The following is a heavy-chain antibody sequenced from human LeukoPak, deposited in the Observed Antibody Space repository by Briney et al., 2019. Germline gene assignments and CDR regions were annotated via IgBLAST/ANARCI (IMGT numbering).Heavy chain of an antibody. Sequence: SETLSLTCAVYGGSFSGYYWSWIRQPPGKGLEWIGEINHSGSTNYNPSLKSRVTISVDTSMNQFSLKLSSVTAADTAVYYCARHIRITIFGVVTKTEGFDPWGQGTLVTVSS. CDR3: ARHIRITIFGVVTKTEGFDP. CDR1: GGSFSGYY. J-gene: IGHJ5*02. D-gene: IGHD3-3*01. CDR2: INHSGST. V-gene: IGHV4-34*01.